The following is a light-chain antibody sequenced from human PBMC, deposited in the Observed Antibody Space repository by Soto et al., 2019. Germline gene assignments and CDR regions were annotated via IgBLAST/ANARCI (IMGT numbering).Light chain of an antibody. V-gene: IGKV1-5*03. J-gene: IGKJ2*01. Sequence: DIQMTQSPSTLSASVGDRVTITCRASQSISIWLAWYQQKPGKAPTVLIYKASSLESGVPSRFSGSGSGTEFTLTISSLQPDDFATYYCQQYNSYSPYTFGQGTKLEIK. CDR1: QSISIW. CDR2: KAS. CDR3: QQYNSYSPYT.